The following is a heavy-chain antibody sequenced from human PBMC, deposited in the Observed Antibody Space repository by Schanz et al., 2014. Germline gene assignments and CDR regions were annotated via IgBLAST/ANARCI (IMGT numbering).Heavy chain of an antibody. V-gene: IGHV3-15*01. CDR3: TTYCDGGCAIDN. D-gene: IGHD6-19*01. J-gene: IGHJ4*02. CDR2: IKSKTDGGTT. Sequence: EVPLVESGGGLVKPGGSLRLSCAASGFTFSDACMTWVRQAPGKGLEWVGRIKSKTDGGTTDYAAPVKGRFTISRDDSKNTLFLQMNSLKTEDTAVYYCTTYCDGGCAIDNWGQGALVTVSS. CDR1: GFTFSDAC.